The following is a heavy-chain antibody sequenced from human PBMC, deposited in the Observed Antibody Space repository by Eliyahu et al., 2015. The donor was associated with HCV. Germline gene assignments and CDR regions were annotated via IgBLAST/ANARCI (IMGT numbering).Heavy chain of an antibody. D-gene: IGHD6-13*01. CDR2: IGSSSSHM. Sequence: EVQLVESGGGLVKPGGSLRLSCAASGFAFSTYNMNWVRQAPGKGLEWVSSIGSSSSHMYYPDSVRGRFTISRDNAKNSLYLQMNSLRAEDTAVYYCTRGGPSWYSGNNWGQGTLVTVSS. V-gene: IGHV3-21*01. CDR3: TRGGPSWYSGNN. CDR1: GFAFSTYN. J-gene: IGHJ4*02.